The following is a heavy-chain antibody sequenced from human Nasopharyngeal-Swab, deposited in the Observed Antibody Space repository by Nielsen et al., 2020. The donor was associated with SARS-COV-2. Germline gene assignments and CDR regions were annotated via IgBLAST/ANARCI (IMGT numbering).Heavy chain of an antibody. CDR3: ARVTRQDWYFDL. CDR1: GGPISSYY. Sequence: GSLRLSCTASGGPISSYYGSWTRQPPGKGLEWIGYSNYSGSTNYNPSLKSRVTISVDTSKNQFSLKLSSVTAADTAVYYCARVTRQDWYFDLWGRGTLVTVSS. V-gene: IGHV4-59*01. CDR2: SNYSGST. J-gene: IGHJ2*01.